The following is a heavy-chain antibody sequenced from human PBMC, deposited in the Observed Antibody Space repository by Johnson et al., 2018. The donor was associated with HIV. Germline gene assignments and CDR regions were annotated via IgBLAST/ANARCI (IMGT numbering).Heavy chain of an antibody. Sequence: QVQLVESGGGVVQPGRSLRLSCAVSGFTFRTYAMHWVRQAPGKGLEWVAVLSYDGSTEYDVDSVKGRFNLSRDSSKNTLYLQMNSLRAEDTAVYYCSRVGVSGYDLAAFDIWGQGTMVTVSS. D-gene: IGHD5-12*01. V-gene: IGHV3-30-3*01. J-gene: IGHJ3*02. CDR1: GFTFRTYA. CDR2: LSYDGSTE. CDR3: SRVGVSGYDLAAFDI.